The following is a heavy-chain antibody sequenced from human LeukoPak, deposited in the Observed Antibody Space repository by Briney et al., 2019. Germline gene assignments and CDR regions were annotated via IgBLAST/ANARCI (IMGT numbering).Heavy chain of an antibody. Sequence: GGSLRLSYVASGFSFSNQGMHWVRQAPGKGLEWVSVIARDAGAKFYADSVKGRFTLSRDNSKNMFFLQMNFLTVEDTAIYYCAREATWGQWYFDHWGQGTPVTVSS. V-gene: IGHV3-30*03. CDR3: AREATWGQWYFDH. CDR1: GFSFSNQG. J-gene: IGHJ4*02. D-gene: IGHD6-19*01. CDR2: IARDAGAK.